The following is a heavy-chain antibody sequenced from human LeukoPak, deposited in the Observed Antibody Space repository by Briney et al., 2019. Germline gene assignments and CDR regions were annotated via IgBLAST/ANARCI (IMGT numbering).Heavy chain of an antibody. CDR3: ARHGGSYSFDY. V-gene: IGHV4-59*08. Sequence: SETLSLTCAVYGGSFSGYYWSWIRQPPGKGLEWIGYVYDSGSTNYNPSLKSRVTISIDTSTNQFSLKMTSVTASDTALYYCARHGGSYSFDYWGQGTLVTVSS. CDR2: VYDSGST. D-gene: IGHD1-26*01. J-gene: IGHJ4*02. CDR1: GGSFSGYY.